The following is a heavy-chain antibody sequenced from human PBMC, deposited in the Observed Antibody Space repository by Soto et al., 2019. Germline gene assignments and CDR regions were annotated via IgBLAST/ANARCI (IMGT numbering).Heavy chain of an antibody. CDR1: GLTFSSYS. V-gene: IGHV3-48*01. J-gene: IGHJ4*02. CDR2: ISSSSSTI. CDR3: ARGAEDYGDYAFDY. Sequence: EVQLVESGGGLVQPGRSLRLSCAASGLTFSSYSMKWVRQAPGKGLEWVSYISSSSSTIYYADSVKGRFTISRDNAKNSLYLQMNSLRAEDTAVYYCARGAEDYGDYAFDYWGQGTLVTVSS. D-gene: IGHD4-17*01.